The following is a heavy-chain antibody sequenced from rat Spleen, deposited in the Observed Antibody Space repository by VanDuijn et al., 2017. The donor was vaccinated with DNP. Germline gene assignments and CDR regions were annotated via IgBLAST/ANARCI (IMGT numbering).Heavy chain of an antibody. CDR1: GFTFSDYN. CDR3: ARDGITTVVTGFAY. V-gene: IGHV5-7*01. J-gene: IGHJ3*01. Sequence: EVQLVESGGGLVQPGRSLKLSCAASGFTFSDYNMAWVRQAPKKGLEWVTTISFDGSSTHYRDSVKGRFTISRDNAESTRYLQMDSLRSEDTATYYCARDGITTVVTGFAYWGQGTLVTVSS. D-gene: IGHD1-1*01. CDR2: ISFDGSST.